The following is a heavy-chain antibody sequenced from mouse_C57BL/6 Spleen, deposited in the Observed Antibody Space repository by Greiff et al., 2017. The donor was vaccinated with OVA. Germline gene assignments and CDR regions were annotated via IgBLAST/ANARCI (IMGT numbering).Heavy chain of an antibody. CDR2: IYPRDGST. Sequence: QVQLKESGPELVKPGASVKLSCKASGYTFTSYDINWVKQRPGQGLEWIGWIYPRDGSTKYNEKFKGKATLTVDTSSSTAYMELHSLTSEDSAVYFCARRRITWYFDVWGTGTTVTVSS. CDR1: GYTFTSYD. D-gene: IGHD1-1*01. V-gene: IGHV1-85*01. CDR3: ARRRITWYFDV. J-gene: IGHJ1*03.